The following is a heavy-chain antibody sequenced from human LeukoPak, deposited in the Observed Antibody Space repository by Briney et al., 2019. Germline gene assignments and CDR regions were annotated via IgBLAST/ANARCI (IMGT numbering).Heavy chain of an antibody. CDR3: ARDRWRITFGGVIVTTGFDY. D-gene: IGHD3-16*02. Sequence: ASVKVSCKASGYTFTSYGISWVRQAPGQGLEWMGWISAYNGNTNYAQKLQGRVTMTTDTSTSTAYMELRSLRSDDTAVYYCARDRWRITFGGVIVTTGFDYWGQGTLVTVSS. J-gene: IGHJ4*02. CDR1: GYTFTSYG. CDR2: ISAYNGNT. V-gene: IGHV1-18*01.